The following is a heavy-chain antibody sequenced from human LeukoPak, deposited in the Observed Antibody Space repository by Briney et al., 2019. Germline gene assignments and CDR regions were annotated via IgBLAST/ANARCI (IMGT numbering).Heavy chain of an antibody. CDR3: ATMGYFDY. CDR2: ISSSSTI. J-gene: IGHJ4*02. CDR1: GFTFSSYS. D-gene: IGHD3-10*01. Sequence: GGSLRLSCAASGFTFSSYSMNWVRQAPGKGLEWVSYISSSSTIYYADSVKGRFTISRDNAKNSLYLQMNSLRAEDTAVYCCATMGYFDYWGQGTLVTVSS. V-gene: IGHV3-48*01.